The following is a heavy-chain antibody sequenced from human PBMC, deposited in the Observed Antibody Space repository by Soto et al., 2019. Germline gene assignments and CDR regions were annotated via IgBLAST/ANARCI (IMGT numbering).Heavy chain of an antibody. CDR1: GGTFSSYA. V-gene: IGHV1-69*06. CDR2: IIPIFGTA. D-gene: IGHD3-10*01. J-gene: IGHJ6*02. Sequence: GASVKVSCKASGGTFSSYAISWVRQAPGQGLEWMGGIIPIFGTANYAQKFQGRVTITADKSTSTAYMELSSLRSEDTAVYYCAGGMDSGTDYYYGMDVWGQGTTVTAP. CDR3: AGGMDSGTDYYYGMDV.